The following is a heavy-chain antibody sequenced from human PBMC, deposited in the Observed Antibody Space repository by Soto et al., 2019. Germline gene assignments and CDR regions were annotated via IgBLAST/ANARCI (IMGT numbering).Heavy chain of an antibody. CDR2: VNHSGST. Sequence: SETLSLTCAVYGGSFSGYYWSWIRQPPGKGLEWIGEVNHSGSTNYSPSLKSRVTISVDTSKNQFSLRLSSVTAADTAVYYCARVGSSGWYEDYYYGMDVWGQGTTVTVSS. CDR1: GGSFSGYY. D-gene: IGHD6-19*01. CDR3: ARVGSSGWYEDYYYGMDV. J-gene: IGHJ6*02. V-gene: IGHV4-34*01.